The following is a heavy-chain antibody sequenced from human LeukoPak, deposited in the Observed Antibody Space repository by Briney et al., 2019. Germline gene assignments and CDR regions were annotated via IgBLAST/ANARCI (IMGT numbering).Heavy chain of an antibody. CDR2: MNPNSGNT. J-gene: IGHJ6*02. CDR1: GYTFTSYD. Sequence: ASVKVSCKASGYTFTSYDINWVRQATGQGLEWMGWMNPNSGNTGYAQKFQGRVTMTRNTSISTAYMELSSLRSEDTAVYYCARAYYDILTGLGYYGMDVWGQGTTVTVSS. D-gene: IGHD3-9*01. CDR3: ARAYYDILTGLGYYGMDV. V-gene: IGHV1-8*01.